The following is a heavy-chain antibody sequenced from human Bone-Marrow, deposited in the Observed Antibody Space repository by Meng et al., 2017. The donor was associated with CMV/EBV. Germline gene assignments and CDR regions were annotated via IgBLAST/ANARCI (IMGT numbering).Heavy chain of an antibody. CDR1: GGSISSSSYY. J-gene: IGHJ4*02. D-gene: IGHD5-18*01. CDR3: ARAGVDTARGHFDY. CDR2: IYYSGST. V-gene: IGHV4-39*07. Sequence: SETLSLTCTVSGGSISSSSYYWGWIRQPPGKGLEWIGSIYYSGSTYYNPSLKSRVTISVDTSKNQFSPKLSSVTAADTAVYYCARAGVDTARGHFDYWGQGTLVTVSS.